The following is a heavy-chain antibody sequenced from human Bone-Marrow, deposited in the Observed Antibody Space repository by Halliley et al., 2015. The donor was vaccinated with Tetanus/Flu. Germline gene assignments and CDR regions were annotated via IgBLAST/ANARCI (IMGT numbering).Heavy chain of an antibody. CDR2: IHHGGPF. D-gene: IGHD3-10*01. CDR1: AGSITTSNW. V-gene: IGHV4-4*01. J-gene: IGHJ5*02. CDR3: AGHLATRGTRGFDA. Sequence: TLSLTCTVSAGSITTSNWWSWVRQPPGKGLEWIGEIHHGGPFNYAPALERRVIISVDKSKNQFSLTLTSLTAADTAVYFCAGHLATRGTRGFDAWGQGVLVTVSS.